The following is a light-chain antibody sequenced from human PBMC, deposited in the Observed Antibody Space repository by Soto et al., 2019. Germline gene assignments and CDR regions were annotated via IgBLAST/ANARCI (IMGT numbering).Light chain of an antibody. CDR2: DTS. CDR3: QQYGTSEII. CDR1: QTLSNSF. J-gene: IGKJ5*01. V-gene: IGKV3-20*01. Sequence: EILLTPSPGTLSLSPGERATLSCRASQTLSNSFIAWYQQKPGQAPRLLIYDTSSRATGVPDRYSASGSGTDFTLTISRLEPEDFAVFFCQQYGTSEIIFGQGTRLEIK.